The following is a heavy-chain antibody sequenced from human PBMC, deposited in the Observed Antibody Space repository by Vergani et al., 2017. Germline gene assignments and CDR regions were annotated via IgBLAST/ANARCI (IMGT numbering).Heavy chain of an antibody. V-gene: IGHV4-38-2*01. CDR3: ARHKINWNAFGY. CDR1: GYSISSGYY. J-gene: IGHJ4*02. D-gene: IGHD1-1*01. CDR2: IYHSGST. Sequence: QVQLQESGPGLVKPSETLYLTCAVSGYSISSGYYWGWIRQPPGKGLEGIGSIYHSGSTYYNPSLKSRVTISVDTSKNQFSLKLSSVTAADTAVYYCARHKINWNAFGYWGQGTLVTVSS.